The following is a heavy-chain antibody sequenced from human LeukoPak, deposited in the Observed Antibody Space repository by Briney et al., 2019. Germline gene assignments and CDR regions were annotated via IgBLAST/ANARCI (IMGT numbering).Heavy chain of an antibody. V-gene: IGHV1-18*01. J-gene: IGHJ4*02. CDR3: ARGMDYDILTGYYETRYELFDY. CDR2: ISAYDGNT. CDR1: GYTFTSYG. D-gene: IGHD3-9*01. Sequence: ASVKVSCKASGYTFTSYGISWVRQAPGQGLEWMGWISAYDGNTNYAQKLQGRVTMTTDTSTSTAYMELRSLRSDDTAVYYCARGMDYDILTGYYETRYELFDYWGQGTLVTVSS.